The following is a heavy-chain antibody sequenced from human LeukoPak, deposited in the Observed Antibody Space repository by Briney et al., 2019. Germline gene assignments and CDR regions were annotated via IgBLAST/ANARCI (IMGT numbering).Heavy chain of an antibody. D-gene: IGHD1-7*01. CDR2: IYSGGST. J-gene: IGHJ4*02. Sequence: GGSLRLSCAASGFTVSSNYMSWVRQAPGKGLEWVSVIYSGGSTYYADSVKGRFTISRDNSKNTLYLQMNSLRAEDTAVCYCARYDWNYGFDYWGQGTLVTVSS. V-gene: IGHV3-53*01. CDR3: ARYDWNYGFDY. CDR1: GFTVSSNY.